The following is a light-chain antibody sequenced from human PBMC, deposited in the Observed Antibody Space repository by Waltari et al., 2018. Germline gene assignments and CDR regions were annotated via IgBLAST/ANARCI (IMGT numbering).Light chain of an antibody. J-gene: IGLJ3*02. CDR3: AAWDDSLSGLV. V-gene: IGLV1-47*01. Sequence: QSVLTQPPSASGPPGQKVTISCNGSSYNIGSNYVYWYQQLPGTAPKLLIVKNNQRPSGVPDRFSDSKSGTSASLAINGLRSEDEADYYCAAWDDSLSGLVLGGGTKVTVL. CDR1: SYNIGSNY. CDR2: KNN.